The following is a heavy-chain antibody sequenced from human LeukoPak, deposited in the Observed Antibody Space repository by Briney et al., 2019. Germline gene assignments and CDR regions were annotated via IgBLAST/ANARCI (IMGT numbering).Heavy chain of an antibody. CDR3: ARGVWFDH. CDR1: GGSFSGYY. V-gene: IGHV4-34*01. J-gene: IGHJ5*02. Sequence: SETLSLTCAVYGGSFSGYYWSWIRQPPGKGLEWIGEINHSGSTNYNPSLKSRVTISVDTSKNQFSLKLSSVTAADTAVYYCARGVWFDHWGQGTLVTVSS. CDR2: INHSGST.